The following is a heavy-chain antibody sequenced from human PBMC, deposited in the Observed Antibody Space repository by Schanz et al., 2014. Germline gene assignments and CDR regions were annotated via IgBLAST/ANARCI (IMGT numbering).Heavy chain of an antibody. CDR3: ARGIGGYGANNYFDY. CDR2: INTGSGDT. CDR1: EYSFTSYS. J-gene: IGHJ4*02. Sequence: QVHLVQSGAEVKRPGASVKVSCKASEYSFTSYSMHGVRQAPGQRLEWMGWINTGSGDTKYSQNFQGRVTITRDTSASTAYMELSSLRSEDTAVYSCARGIGGYGANNYFDYWGQGTLVTVSS. D-gene: IGHD5-12*01. V-gene: IGHV1-3*04.